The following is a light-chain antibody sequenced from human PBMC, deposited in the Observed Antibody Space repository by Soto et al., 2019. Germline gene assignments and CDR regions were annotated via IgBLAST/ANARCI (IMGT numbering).Light chain of an antibody. V-gene: IGKV3-15*01. CDR3: QQYNNWPLT. CDR1: QSVSSN. J-gene: IGKJ5*01. Sequence: EIVMTQSPATLSVSPGERATLSCRAGQSVSSNLAWYQQKPGQAPRLLIYGASTRATGIPARFSGSGSGTDFTLTISSLQAEDVAVYYCQQYNNWPLTFGQGTRLEIK. CDR2: GAS.